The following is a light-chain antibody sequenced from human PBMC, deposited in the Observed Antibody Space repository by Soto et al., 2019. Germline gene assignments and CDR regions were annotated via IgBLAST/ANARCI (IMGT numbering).Light chain of an antibody. J-gene: IGLJ1*01. V-gene: IGLV1-40*01. CDR2: GNI. CDR1: SSNIGAGYD. CDR3: QSYDSTLSDRYV. Sequence: QSVLTQPPSVSGAPGQRVNISCTGSSSNIGAGYDVHWYQQRPGTAPKLLIFGNINRPSGVPDRFSGSKSGTSASLTITGLQAEDEGDYYCQSYDSTLSDRYVFGTGTKLTVL.